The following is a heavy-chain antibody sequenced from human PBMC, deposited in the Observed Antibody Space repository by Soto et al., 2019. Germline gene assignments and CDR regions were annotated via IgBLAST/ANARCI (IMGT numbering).Heavy chain of an antibody. D-gene: IGHD2-15*01. Sequence: QVQLQESGPGLVKPSETLSLTCTVSGGSISSYYWSWIRQPPGKGLEWIGYIYYSGSTNYNPSLRCRVTISVYTSKNQFSLRGSSVAAADKAVYYCAGLVVVVAANYYYYMDVWGNGTTVTVSS. V-gene: IGHV4-59*08. CDR1: GGSISSYY. J-gene: IGHJ6*03. CDR3: AGLVVVVAANYYYYMDV. CDR2: IYYSGST.